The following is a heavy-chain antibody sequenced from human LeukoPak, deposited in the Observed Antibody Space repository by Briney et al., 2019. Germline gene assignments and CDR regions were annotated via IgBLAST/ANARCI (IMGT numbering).Heavy chain of an antibody. CDR2: IHTSGST. J-gene: IGHJ4*02. V-gene: IGHV4-4*07. D-gene: IGHD1/OR15-1a*01. Sequence: SETLSLTCTVSGGSISSYYWSWIRQPAGKGLEWIGRIHTSGSTNYNPSLKSRVTMSVDTSKTQFSLRLTSVTPADTAVYYCARYNWNIPFYFDYWGLGTLVTVSS. CDR3: ARYNWNIPFYFDY. CDR1: GGSISSYY.